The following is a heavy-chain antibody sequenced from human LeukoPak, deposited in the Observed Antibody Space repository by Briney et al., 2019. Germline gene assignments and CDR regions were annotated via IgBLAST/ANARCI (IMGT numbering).Heavy chain of an antibody. Sequence: SVKVSCKASGGTFSSYAISWVRQAPGQGLEWMGGIIPIFGTANYAQKFQGRVTTTADESTSTAYMELSSLRSEDTAVYYCARSYCSGGSCQPYGMDVWGQGTTVTVSS. CDR3: ARSYCSGGSCQPYGMDV. D-gene: IGHD2-15*01. CDR1: GGTFSSYA. V-gene: IGHV1-69*13. J-gene: IGHJ6*02. CDR2: IIPIFGTA.